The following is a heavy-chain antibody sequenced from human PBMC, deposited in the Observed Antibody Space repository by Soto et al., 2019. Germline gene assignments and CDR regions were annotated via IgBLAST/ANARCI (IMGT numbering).Heavy chain of an antibody. V-gene: IGHV1-3*01. Sequence: GASVKVSCKASGGTFSSYAISWVRQAPGQRLEWMGGINAGYGNTKYSQKFQGRVTITRDTSASTAYMELSSLRSEDTAVYYCARVYWGYSYGAFDYWGQGTLVTVSS. CDR2: INAGYGNT. J-gene: IGHJ4*02. CDR3: ARVYWGYSYGAFDY. D-gene: IGHD5-18*01. CDR1: GGTFSSYA.